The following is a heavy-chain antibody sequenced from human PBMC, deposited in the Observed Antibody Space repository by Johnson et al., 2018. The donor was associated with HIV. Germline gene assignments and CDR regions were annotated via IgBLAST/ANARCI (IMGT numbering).Heavy chain of an antibody. CDR1: GFTFSSYA. CDR2: ISSNGGST. CDR3: AREDSGYVPDAFDI. D-gene: IGHD5-12*01. J-gene: IGHJ3*02. Sequence: VQLVESGGGLVQPGGSLRLSCAASGFTFSSYAMHWVRQAPGKGLEYVSAISSNGGSTYYANSVKGRFTISRHNSKNTLYLQMGSLRAEDMAVYYCAREDSGYVPDAFDIWGQGTMVTVSS. V-gene: IGHV3-64*01.